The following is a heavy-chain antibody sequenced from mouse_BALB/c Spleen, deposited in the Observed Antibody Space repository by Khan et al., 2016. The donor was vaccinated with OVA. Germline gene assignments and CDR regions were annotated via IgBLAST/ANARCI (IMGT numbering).Heavy chain of an antibody. CDR1: GYTFTSNT. CDR2: INPRSSYT. D-gene: IGHD2-14*01. Sequence: QVHVKQSGAELARPGASVKMSCKASGYTFTSNTMHWVKQRPGQGLEWIGYINPRSSYTNYNQKFKDKATLTADKSSSTAYMQLSSLTFEDSAVYYCARRTTGYAMDYWGQGTSVTVSS. CDR3: ARRTTGYAMDY. V-gene: IGHV1-4*01. J-gene: IGHJ4*01.